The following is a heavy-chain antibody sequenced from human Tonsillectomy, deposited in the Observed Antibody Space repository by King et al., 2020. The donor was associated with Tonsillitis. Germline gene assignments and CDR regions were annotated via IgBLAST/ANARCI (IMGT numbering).Heavy chain of an antibody. Sequence: VQLVESGGGLGQPGGSLRLSCAASGFSFNIYDMSWVRQAPGEGLEWVSTISGSGDTTYYADSVKGRFTISRDNSKHTLYLQMKSLRAEDTAVYYCANDPAIPGMDVWGQGTTVTVSS. CDR2: ISGSGDTT. V-gene: IGHV3-23*04. CDR1: GFSFNIYD. CDR3: ANDPAIPGMDV. J-gene: IGHJ6*02.